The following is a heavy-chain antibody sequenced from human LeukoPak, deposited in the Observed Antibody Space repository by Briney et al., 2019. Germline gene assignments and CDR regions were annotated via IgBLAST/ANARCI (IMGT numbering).Heavy chain of an antibody. CDR3: AKDPAWFGELANWFDP. CDR2: ISYDGSNK. CDR1: GFTFSSYG. V-gene: IGHV3-30*18. J-gene: IGHJ5*02. Sequence: GGSLRLSCAASGFTFSSYGMHWVRQAPGKGLEWVAVISYDGSNKYYADSVKGRFTISRDNSKNTLYLQMNSLRAEDTAVYYCAKDPAWFGELANWFDPWGQGTLVTVSS. D-gene: IGHD3-10*01.